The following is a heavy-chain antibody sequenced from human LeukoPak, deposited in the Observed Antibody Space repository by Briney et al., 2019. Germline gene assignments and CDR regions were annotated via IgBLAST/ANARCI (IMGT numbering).Heavy chain of an antibody. Sequence: SETLSLTCTVSGGSISSGSYYWSWIRQPAGKGLEWIGRIYTSGSTNYNPSLKSRVTISVDTSKNQFSLKLSSVTAADTAVYYCARDLYSSGWYGEKYYYYMDVWGKGTTVTVSS. J-gene: IGHJ6*03. D-gene: IGHD6-19*01. CDR3: ARDLYSSGWYGEKYYYYMDV. CDR2: IYTSGST. CDR1: GGSISSGSYY. V-gene: IGHV4-61*02.